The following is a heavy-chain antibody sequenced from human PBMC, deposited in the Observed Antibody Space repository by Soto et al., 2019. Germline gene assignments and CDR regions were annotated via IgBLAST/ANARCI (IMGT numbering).Heavy chain of an antibody. V-gene: IGHV4-59*08. Sequence: LSLTCTVSGGAIRSYYWSWIRQPPGKGLEWMGYIYYSGSTNYNPSLKSRFTIPVDTSKTQSSLKPSSLPSAATAVFYWASGPDPADNAFAIWRQRTMVPVSS. CDR3: ASGPDPADNAFAI. J-gene: IGHJ3*02. CDR2: IYYSGST. D-gene: IGHD2-2*01. CDR1: GGAIRSYY.